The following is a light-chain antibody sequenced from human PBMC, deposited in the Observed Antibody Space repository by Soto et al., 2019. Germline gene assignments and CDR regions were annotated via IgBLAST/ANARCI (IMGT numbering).Light chain of an antibody. V-gene: IGLV2-8*01. J-gene: IGLJ1*01. CDR1: SSDVGYYNY. CDR3: TSYAGTDVHYV. CDR2: EVS. Sequence: QSVLTQHPSASGSPGQSVTISCTGTSSDVGYYNYVSWYQQYPGKAPKLLIYEVSKRPSGVPDRFSGSKSGNTASLTVSGLRAADEADYYCTSYAGTDVHYVFGTVNKAPS.